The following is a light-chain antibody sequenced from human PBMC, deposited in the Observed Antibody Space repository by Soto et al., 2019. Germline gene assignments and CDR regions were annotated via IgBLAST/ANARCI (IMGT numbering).Light chain of an antibody. J-gene: IGLJ3*02. CDR2: SDN. Sequence: QSVLTQPPSASGTPGQRVTISCSGSRSNIGSNPINWYQQQLPGTAPKLLIYSDNQRPSGVPDRFSGSKSGASAYLAISGLQSADEADYYCAVWDVSLTAWVFGGGTKLTVL. V-gene: IGLV1-44*01. CDR1: RSNIGSNP. CDR3: AVWDVSLTAWV.